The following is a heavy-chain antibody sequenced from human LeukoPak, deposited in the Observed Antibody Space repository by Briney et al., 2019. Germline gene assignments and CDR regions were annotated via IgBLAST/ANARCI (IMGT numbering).Heavy chain of an antibody. CDR1: GFTFSSYA. D-gene: IGHD6-13*01. CDR3: AKASSSWYVIDYYYYYYMDV. Sequence: PGGSLRLSCAASGFTFSSYAMSWVRQASGKGLEWVSAISGSGGSTYYADSVKGRFTISRDNSKNTLYLQMNSLRAEDTAVYYCAKASSSWYVIDYYYYYYMDVWGKGTTVTVSS. V-gene: IGHV3-23*01. J-gene: IGHJ6*03. CDR2: ISGSGGST.